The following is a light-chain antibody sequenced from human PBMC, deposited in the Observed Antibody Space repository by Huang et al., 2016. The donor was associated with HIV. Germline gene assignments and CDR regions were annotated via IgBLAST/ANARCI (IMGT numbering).Light chain of an antibody. CDR1: QTINTN. CDR3: QQYNDWPRS. J-gene: IGKJ1*01. CDR2: AAS. Sequence: VMTQSPGPLSVAPGERATLSCRASQTINTNLAWFQQKPGQAPRLLIYAASTRTADFPARFSGSGSRTEFTLTISSLQSEDIAVYYCQQYNDWPRSFGQGTKVEIK. V-gene: IGKV3-15*01.